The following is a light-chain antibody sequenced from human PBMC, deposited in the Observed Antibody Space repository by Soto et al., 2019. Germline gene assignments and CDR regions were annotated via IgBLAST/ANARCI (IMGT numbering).Light chain of an antibody. J-gene: IGKJ2*01. CDR1: QTISSSF. CDR2: GAS. V-gene: IGKV3-20*01. CDR3: QQYGGSPMYT. Sequence: ESVLTQSPGTLSLSPGERATLSCRTSQTISSSFLTWYQQKPGQAPRLLIYGASIRATGIPDRFSGSGSGTDFTLTITRVEPGDFAVYYCQQYGGSPMYTFGQGTKLEIK.